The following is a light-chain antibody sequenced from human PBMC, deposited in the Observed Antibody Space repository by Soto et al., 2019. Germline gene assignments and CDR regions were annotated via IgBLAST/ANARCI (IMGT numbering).Light chain of an antibody. CDR2: DVT. CDR1: SSDVGGYEY. Sequence: QSALTQPASVSGSPGQSITISCTGTSSDVGGYEYVSWYQQHPGKAPKLMIYDVTNRPSGVSNRFSGSKSGNTASLTISGLQAEDEADYSCISYESINTYVFGTGTKVTVL. J-gene: IGLJ1*01. V-gene: IGLV2-14*01. CDR3: ISYESINTYV.